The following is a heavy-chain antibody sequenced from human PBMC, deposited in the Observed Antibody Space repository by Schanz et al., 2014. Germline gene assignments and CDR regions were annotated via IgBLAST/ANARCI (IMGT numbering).Heavy chain of an antibody. J-gene: IGHJ4*02. V-gene: IGHV1-18*01. Sequence: QVQLVQSGAEVKKPGASVKVSCKTSGYTFSSYGITWVRQAPGQGLEWMGWISPYNGNTNYAPKVQGRVTVTTDTSTSTVYMELRSLTSDDTAVYYCARGGYSSGWYDRDIAHFDYWGQGTLVIVSS. CDR1: GYTFSSYG. D-gene: IGHD6-19*01. CDR3: ARGGYSSGWYDRDIAHFDY. CDR2: ISPYNGNT.